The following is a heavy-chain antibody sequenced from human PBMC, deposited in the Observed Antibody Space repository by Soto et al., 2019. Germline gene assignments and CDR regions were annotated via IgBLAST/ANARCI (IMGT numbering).Heavy chain of an antibody. CDR3: ARDDILTGTFDY. J-gene: IGHJ4*02. D-gene: IGHD3-9*01. CDR1: GFTFSSYA. Sequence: PGGSLRLSCAASGFTFSSYAMHWVRQAPGKGLEWVAVISYDGSNKYYADSVKGRFTISRDNSKNTLYLQMNSLRAEDTAVYYCARDDILTGTFDYWGQGTLVTVSS. V-gene: IGHV3-30-3*01. CDR2: ISYDGSNK.